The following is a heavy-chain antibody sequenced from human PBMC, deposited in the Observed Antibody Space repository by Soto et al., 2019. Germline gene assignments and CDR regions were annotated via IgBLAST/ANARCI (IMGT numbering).Heavy chain of an antibody. CDR3: ARQGNPRYCSGGACFAVVDY. D-gene: IGHD2-15*01. Sequence: QVQLQESGPGLVKPSETLSLTCTVSGGSIISYYWSWIRQPPGKGLEWIGYIYHSGSTNYNPSLQIRVTRSVDTSKNQFSLNLSSVTAADTAVYYCARQGNPRYCSGGACFAVVDYWGQGTQVTVSS. V-gene: IGHV4-59*08. CDR1: GGSIISYY. J-gene: IGHJ4*02. CDR2: IYHSGST.